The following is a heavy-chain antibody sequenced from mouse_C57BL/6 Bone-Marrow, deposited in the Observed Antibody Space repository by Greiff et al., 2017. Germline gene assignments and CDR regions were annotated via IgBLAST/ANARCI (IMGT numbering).Heavy chain of an antibody. Sequence: QVQLQQSGAELVKPGASVKMSCKASGYTFTSYRITWVKHRPGQGLEWIGDLYPGSGSTNYNEKFKSKATLTLDTSASTAYMQLSSLTSEDSAVYYCARRGYGSSWGFAYWGQGTLVTVSA. CDR3: ARRGYGSSWGFAY. D-gene: IGHD1-1*01. CDR1: GYTFTSYR. J-gene: IGHJ3*01. V-gene: IGHV1-55*01. CDR2: LYPGSGST.